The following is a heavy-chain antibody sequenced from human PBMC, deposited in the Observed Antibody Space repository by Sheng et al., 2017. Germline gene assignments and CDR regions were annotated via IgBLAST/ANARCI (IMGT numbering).Heavy chain of an antibody. J-gene: IGHJ4*02. Sequence: QVQLQQWGAGLLKPSETLSLTCAVYGGSFSGYYWSWIRQPPGKGLEWIGEINHSGSTNYNPSIKSRVTISVDTSKNQFSLKLSSVTAADTAVYYCARGLQYSSGWYRERSDYFDYWGQGTLVTV. D-gene: IGHD6-19*01. CDR2: INHSGST. V-gene: IGHV4-34*01. CDR1: GGSFSGYY. CDR3: ARGLQYSSGWYRERSDYFDY.